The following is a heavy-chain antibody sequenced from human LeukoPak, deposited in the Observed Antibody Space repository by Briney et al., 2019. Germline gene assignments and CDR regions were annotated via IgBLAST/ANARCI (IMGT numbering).Heavy chain of an antibody. CDR3: ARVTPQYGDYVNWYFDL. J-gene: IGHJ2*01. CDR2: ISSSGGTI. Sequence: GGSLRLSCAASGFTFSSYEMNWVRQAPGKGLEWVSYISSSGGTIYYADSVKGRFTISRDNAKNSLYLQMNSLRAEDTAVYYCARVTPQYGDYVNWYFDLWGRGTLVTVSS. CDR1: GFTFSSYE. D-gene: IGHD4-17*01. V-gene: IGHV3-48*03.